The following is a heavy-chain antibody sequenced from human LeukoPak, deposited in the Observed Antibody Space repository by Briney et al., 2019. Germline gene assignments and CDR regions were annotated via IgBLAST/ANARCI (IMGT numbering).Heavy chain of an antibody. CDR1: GYTFTGYY. CDR3: AKTTLRFLEWLSPNYYYYMDV. J-gene: IGHJ6*03. D-gene: IGHD3-3*01. V-gene: IGHV1-2*02. CDR2: INPHSGGT. Sequence: ASVKVSCKASGYTFTGYYMHWVRQAPGQGLEWMGWINPHSGGTNYAQQFQGRVTMTRDTSISTAYMELSRLRSDDTAVYYCAKTTLRFLEWLSPNYYYYMDVWGKGTTVTVSS.